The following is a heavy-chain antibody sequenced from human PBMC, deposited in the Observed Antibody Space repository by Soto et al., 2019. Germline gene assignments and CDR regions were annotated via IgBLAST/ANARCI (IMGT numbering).Heavy chain of an antibody. CDR1: RYTFTSYA. Sequence: QVQLVQSGAEEKKPGASVKVSCKASRYTFTSYAMLWVRQAPGQRLEWMGWINAGNGNTKYSQKFQGRVTITRDTSASTAYMELSSLRSEDTAVYYCARAPSWWYFYLWGRGTLVTVSS. V-gene: IGHV1-3*05. CDR2: INAGNGNT. J-gene: IGHJ2*01. CDR3: ARAPSWWYFYL.